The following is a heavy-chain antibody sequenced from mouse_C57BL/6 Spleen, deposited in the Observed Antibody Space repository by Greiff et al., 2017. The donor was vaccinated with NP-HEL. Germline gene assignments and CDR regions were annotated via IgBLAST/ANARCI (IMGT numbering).Heavy chain of an antibody. V-gene: IGHV1-69*01. CDR2: IDPSDSYT. J-gene: IGHJ2*01. CDR1: GYTFTSYW. D-gene: IGHD1-1*01. Sequence: QVQLQQPGAELVMPGASVKLSCKASGYTFTSYWMHWVKQRPGQGLEWIGEIDPSDSYTNYNQKFKGKSTLTVDKSSSTAYMQLSSLTSEDSAVYYYARGLTAVVATNYFDYWGQGTTLTVSS. CDR3: ARGLTAVVATNYFDY.